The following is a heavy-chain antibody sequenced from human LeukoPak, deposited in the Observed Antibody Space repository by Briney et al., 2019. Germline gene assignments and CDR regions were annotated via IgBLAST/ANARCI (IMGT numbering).Heavy chain of an antibody. CDR2: ISYDGSNK. Sequence: GGSLRLSCAASGFTFSSYAMHWVRQAPGKGLEWVAVISYDGSNKYYADSVKGRFTISRDNSKNTLYLQMNSLRAEDTAVYYCARDPRLGGDYGYYFDYWGQGTLVTVSS. CDR3: ARDPRLGGDYGYYFDY. CDR1: GFTFSSYA. D-gene: IGHD4-17*01. J-gene: IGHJ4*02. V-gene: IGHV3-30*04.